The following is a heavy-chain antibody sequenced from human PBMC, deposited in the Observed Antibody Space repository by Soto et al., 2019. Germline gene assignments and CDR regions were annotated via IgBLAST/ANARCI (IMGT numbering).Heavy chain of an antibody. V-gene: IGHV1-69*01. CDR3: ARGPDYYDSGLYSYGMAV. J-gene: IGHJ6*02. CDR1: GGTFSSYA. Sequence: QVQLVQSGAEVKKPGSSVKVSCKASGGTFSSYAISWVRQAPGQGLEWMGGIIPIFGTANYAQKFQGRVTITADESTSTAYMELSSLRSEDTAVYYCARGPDYYDSGLYSYGMAVWGQGTTVTVSS. D-gene: IGHD3-22*01. CDR2: IIPIFGTA.